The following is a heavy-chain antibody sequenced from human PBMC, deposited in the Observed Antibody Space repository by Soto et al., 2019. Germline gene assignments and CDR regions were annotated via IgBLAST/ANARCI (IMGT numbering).Heavy chain of an antibody. CDR2: ISWNSGTI. CDR3: AKGTSPRISMVRGVITQSYYHYGMDV. CDR1: GFTFGDYA. V-gene: IGHV3-9*01. D-gene: IGHD3-10*01. Sequence: EVQLVESGGGLVQPSRSLRLSCAASGFTFGDYAMHWVRQAPGKGLEWVSSISWNSGTIDYADSVKGRFTISRDNAKNSRYLQMNSLRAEDTAVYYCAKGTSPRISMVRGVITQSYYHYGMDVWGQGTTVTVSS. J-gene: IGHJ6*02.